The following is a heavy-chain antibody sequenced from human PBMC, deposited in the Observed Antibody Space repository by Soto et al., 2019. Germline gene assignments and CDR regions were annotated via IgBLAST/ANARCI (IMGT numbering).Heavy chain of an antibody. J-gene: IGHJ6*02. CDR1: CGSISDDY. Sequence: SSETLSLTCTVSCGSISDDYWSWIRQPPGKGLEWIGHISHSGSTNYNPSLKSRVTISVDTSKRQFSLKLSSVTAADTAVYYCAREARGVISGMDVWGQGTTVTVSS. V-gene: IGHV4-59*01. CDR3: AREARGVISGMDV. D-gene: IGHD3-10*01. CDR2: ISHSGST.